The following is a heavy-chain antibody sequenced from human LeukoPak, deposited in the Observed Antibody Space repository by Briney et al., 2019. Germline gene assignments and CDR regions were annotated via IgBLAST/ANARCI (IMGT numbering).Heavy chain of an antibody. D-gene: IGHD3-10*01. CDR2: IYPGDSDT. CDR1: GYSFTSYW. J-gene: IGHJ6*03. CDR3: ARVRPTLWPRRYMDV. V-gene: IGHV5-51*01. Sequence: GESLKISCKGSGYSFTSYWIGWVRQMPGKVLEWMGIIYPGDSDTRYSPSFQGQVTISADKSISTAYLQWSSLKASDTAMYYCARVRPTLWPRRYMDVWGKGTTVTVSS.